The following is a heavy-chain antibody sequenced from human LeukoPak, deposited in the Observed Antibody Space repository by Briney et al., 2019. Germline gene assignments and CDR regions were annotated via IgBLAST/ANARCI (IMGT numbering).Heavy chain of an antibody. CDR2: IRYDGNNI. V-gene: IGHV3-30*02. CDR1: GFTFSNYG. J-gene: IGHJ4*02. Sequence: HPGGSLRLSCVASGFTFSNYGMHWVRQAPGKGLEWVAFIRYDGNNIYYTDSVKGRFTISRDNAKNSLFLQMNSLRAEDTAVYYCARGTPTTRDFDYWGQGTPVTVSS. CDR3: ARGTPTTRDFDY. D-gene: IGHD4-11*01.